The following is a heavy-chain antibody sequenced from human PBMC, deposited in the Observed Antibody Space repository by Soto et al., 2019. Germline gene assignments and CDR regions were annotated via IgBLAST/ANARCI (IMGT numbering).Heavy chain of an antibody. V-gene: IGHV4-30-4*01. J-gene: IGHJ4*02. D-gene: IGHD1-7*01. Sequence: ESGPGLVKPSQTLSLTCTVSGGSISSGNYYWSWIRQPPGKGLEWIGFISYSGTTHYSASXRSRVSISVDTSKNQFSLDLSSVTAADTAVYYCATMGTPVTGLYYFDYWGQGTLVTVSS. CDR2: ISYSGTT. CDR3: ATMGTPVTGLYYFDY. CDR1: GGSISSGNYY.